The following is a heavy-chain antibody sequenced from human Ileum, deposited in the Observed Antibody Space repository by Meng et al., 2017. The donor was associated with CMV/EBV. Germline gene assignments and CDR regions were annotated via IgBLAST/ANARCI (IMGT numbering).Heavy chain of an antibody. CDR1: GGSISSSSYD. CDR3: ARLRSIAAREVFDY. Sequence: QLQQQEAVPRLVKPSETLSLTFTVSGGSISSSSYDWGWIRQPPGKGLEWIGSIYYSGSTYYNPSLKSRVTISVDTSKIQFSLKLSSVTAADTAVYYCARLRSIAAREVFDYWGQGTLVTVSS. D-gene: IGHD6-6*01. J-gene: IGHJ4*02. CDR2: IYYSGST. V-gene: IGHV4-39*07.